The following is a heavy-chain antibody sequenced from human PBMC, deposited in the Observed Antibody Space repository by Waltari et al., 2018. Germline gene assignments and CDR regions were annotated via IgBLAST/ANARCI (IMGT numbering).Heavy chain of an antibody. CDR1: GGTFRSYA. D-gene: IGHD3-22*01. CDR2: IIPIFGTA. V-gene: IGHV1-69*15. Sequence: QVQLVQSGAEVKKPGSSVKVSCKASGGTFRSYAISWVLQAPGQGLEWMGRIIPIFGTANYAQKFQGRVTITADESTSTAYMELSSLRSEDTAVYYCARGGNYYDSSGYPFDYWGQGTLVTVSS. J-gene: IGHJ4*02. CDR3: ARGGNYYDSSGYPFDY.